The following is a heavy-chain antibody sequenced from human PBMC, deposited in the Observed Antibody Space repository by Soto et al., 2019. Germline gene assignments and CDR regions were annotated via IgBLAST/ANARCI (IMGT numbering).Heavy chain of an antibody. CDR2: IIPIFGTA. Sequence: SVKVSCKASGGTFSSYAISWVRQAPGQGLEWMGGIIPIFGTANYAQKFQGRVTITADESTSTAYMELSSLRSEDTAVYYCARGAYYDFWSGTTQTYYYYGMDVWGQGTTVTVSS. D-gene: IGHD3-3*01. J-gene: IGHJ6*02. CDR3: ARGAYYDFWSGTTQTYYYYGMDV. V-gene: IGHV1-69*13. CDR1: GGTFSSYA.